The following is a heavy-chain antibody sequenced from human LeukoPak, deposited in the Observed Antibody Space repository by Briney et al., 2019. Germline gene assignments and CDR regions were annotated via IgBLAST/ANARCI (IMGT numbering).Heavy chain of an antibody. CDR3: ARGRYYYDP. CDR1: GGSFSGYY. D-gene: IGHD3-22*01. Sequence: PSETLSLTCAVYGGSFSGYYWSWIRKPPGKGLEWIGEINHSGSTNYNPSPKSRVTISVETSKKQFSLKLSSVTAADTAVYYCARGRYYYDPWGQGTLVTVSS. V-gene: IGHV4-34*01. J-gene: IGHJ4*02. CDR2: INHSGST.